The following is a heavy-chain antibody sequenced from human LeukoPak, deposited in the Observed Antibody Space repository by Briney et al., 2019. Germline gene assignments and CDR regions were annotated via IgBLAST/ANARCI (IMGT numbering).Heavy chain of an antibody. V-gene: IGHV3-23*01. D-gene: IGHD3-3*01. CDR3: AKGAPVTIFGVVTSLDY. CDR1: GFTFTSYA. CDR2: ISGSASRT. J-gene: IGHJ4*02. Sequence: GGSLRLSCAASGFTFTSYAISWVRQAPGKGLEWVSVISGSASRTYYADSVRGRFTISRDNSRNTLYLQMNTLRAEDTAVYYCAKGAPVTIFGVVTSLDYWGQGTLVTVSS.